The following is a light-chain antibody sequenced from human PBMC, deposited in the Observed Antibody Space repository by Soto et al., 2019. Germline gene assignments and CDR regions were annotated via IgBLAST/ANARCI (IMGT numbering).Light chain of an antibody. V-gene: IGKV3-11*01. CDR1: QSVSSY. CDR3: QKRTSRPPMYT. J-gene: IGKJ2*01. CDR2: DAS. Sequence: EIVLTQSPATLSLSPGEGATLSCRASQSVSSYLVWYQQKPGQAPRLLIYDASKRATGIPARFSGSGSGTDFTLTISSLEPEDFAVYYCQKRTSRPPMYTFGQGTKVDIK.